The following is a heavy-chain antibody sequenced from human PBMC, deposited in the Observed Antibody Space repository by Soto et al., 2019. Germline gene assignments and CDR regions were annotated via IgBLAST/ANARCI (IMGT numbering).Heavy chain of an antibody. D-gene: IGHD3-22*01. Sequence: GGSLRLSCAASGFTFSSYAMSWVRQAPGKGLEWVSAISGSGGSTYYADSVKGRFTISRDNSKNTLYLQMNSLRAEDTAVYYCAKKYYYDSSGYYFDYWGQGTLVTVSS. V-gene: IGHV3-23*01. J-gene: IGHJ4*02. CDR3: AKKYYYDSSGYYFDY. CDR1: GFTFSSYA. CDR2: ISGSGGST.